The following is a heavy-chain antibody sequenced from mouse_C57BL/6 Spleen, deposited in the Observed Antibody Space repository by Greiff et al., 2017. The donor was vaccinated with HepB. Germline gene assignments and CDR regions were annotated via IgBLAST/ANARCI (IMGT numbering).Heavy chain of an antibody. CDR1: GFTFSDYG. Sequence: EVQRVESGGGLVKPGGSLKLSCAASGFTFSDYGMHWVRQAPEKGLEWVAYISSGSSTIYYADTVKGRFTISRDNAKNTLFLQMTSLRSEDTAMYYCARAYYYGSRGGYFDYWGQGTTLTVSS. D-gene: IGHD1-1*01. V-gene: IGHV5-17*01. CDR3: ARAYYYGSRGGYFDY. CDR2: ISSGSSTI. J-gene: IGHJ2*01.